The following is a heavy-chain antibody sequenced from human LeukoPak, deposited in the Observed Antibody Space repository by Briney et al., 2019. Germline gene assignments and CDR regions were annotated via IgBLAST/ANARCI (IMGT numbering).Heavy chain of an antibody. D-gene: IGHD2-2*01. J-gene: IGHJ5*02. V-gene: IGHV1-8*01. Sequence: ASVKVSCKASGYSFTSFDVYWVRQAPGQGLEWMGRVNPQSGNTDYAPKFQGRVTLARDTATSTAYMELSSLREDDTAVYYCASVAFSQPHFEPWGQGTLVTVSS. CDR1: GYSFTSFD. CDR3: ASVAFSQPHFEP. CDR2: VNPQSGNT.